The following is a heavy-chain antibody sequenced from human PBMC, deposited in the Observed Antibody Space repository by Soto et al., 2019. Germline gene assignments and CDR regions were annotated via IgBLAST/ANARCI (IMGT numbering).Heavy chain of an antibody. CDR1: GFTFSSYG. V-gene: IGHV3-33*01. CDR2: IWYDGSNK. J-gene: IGHJ3*02. Sequence: QVQLVESGGGVVQPGRSLRLSCAASGFTFSSYGMHWVRQAPGKGLEWVAVIWYDGSNKYYADSVKGRFTISRDNSKNTLYLQMNSLRAEDTAVYYCARDTRLHLGELSSDASDIWGQGTMVTVSS. D-gene: IGHD3-16*02. CDR3: ARDTRLHLGELSSDASDI.